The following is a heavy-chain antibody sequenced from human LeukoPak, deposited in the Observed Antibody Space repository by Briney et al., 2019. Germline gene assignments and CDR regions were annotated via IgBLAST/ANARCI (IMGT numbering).Heavy chain of an antibody. J-gene: IGHJ4*02. V-gene: IGHV4-39*01. D-gene: IGHD3-22*01. CDR1: GGSISSSSYY. Sequence: PSETLSLTCTVSGGSISSSSYYWGWIRQPPGKGREWIGSIYYSGSTYYNPSLKSRVTISVDTSKNQFSLKLSSVTAADTAVYYCAIPGGGYYDSSGYGYWGQGTLVTVSS. CDR2: IYYSGST. CDR3: AIPGGGYYDSSGYGY.